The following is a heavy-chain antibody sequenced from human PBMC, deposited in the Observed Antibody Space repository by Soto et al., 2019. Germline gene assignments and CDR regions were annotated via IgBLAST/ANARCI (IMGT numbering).Heavy chain of an antibody. J-gene: IGHJ6*03. CDR3: ASGKSQMTQDRMGFYYYMDV. CDR2: VIPLLDAS. V-gene: IGHV1-69*08. Sequence: QVRLVQSGAEVKKPGSSVKISCTTSGDTFFNYTFTWVRRAPGQGLEWMGRVIPLLDASNYAEKFQDRVTIPADKSTSTAYMELSGLKSDDSAIYYCASGKSQMTQDRMGFYYYMDVWGKGTTVTVSS. CDR1: GDTFFNYT. D-gene: IGHD2-15*01.